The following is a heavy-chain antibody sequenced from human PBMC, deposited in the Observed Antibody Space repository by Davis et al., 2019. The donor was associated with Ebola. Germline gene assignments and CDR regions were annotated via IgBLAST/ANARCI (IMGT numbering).Heavy chain of an antibody. D-gene: IGHD5-24*01. CDR2: ISSRRLTI. V-gene: IGHV3-48*01. J-gene: IGHJ5*02. CDR3: VVHGYKLGSEWFDP. Sequence: GGSLRLSCAASGLIFTDYSMNWVRQAPGKGLEWVSFISSRRLTIHYADSVKGRFTITRDNIRRSVYLQMDNLRIDDTAIYYCVVHGYKLGSEWFDPWGQGTLVTVSS. CDR1: GLIFTDYS.